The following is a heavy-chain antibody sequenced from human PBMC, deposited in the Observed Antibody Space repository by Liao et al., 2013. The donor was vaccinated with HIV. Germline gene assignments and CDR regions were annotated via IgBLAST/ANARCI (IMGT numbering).Heavy chain of an antibody. V-gene: IGHV4-34*01. D-gene: IGHD2-21*01. CDR2: VNHSGST. CDR1: GGSFSGYY. Sequence: QVQLQQWGAGLLKPSETLSLTCAVYGGSFSGYYWSWIRQPPGKGLEWIGEVNHSGSTNYNPSLKSRVAISIDTSKNQFSLNLNSVTAADTAVYYCARGRHIVVVISIRGGYFDYWGQGSLVTVSS. CDR3: ARGRHIVVVISIRGGYFDY. J-gene: IGHJ4*02.